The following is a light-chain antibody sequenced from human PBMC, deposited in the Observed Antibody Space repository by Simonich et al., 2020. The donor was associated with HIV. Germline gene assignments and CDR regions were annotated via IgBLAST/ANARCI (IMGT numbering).Light chain of an antibody. Sequence: DIVMTQSPDSLAVSLGERATINCKSSQSVLYSSNNKNYLAWYQQKPGQPPKLLIYWASTRESGVPDRFSGSGSGTDFTLNISSLQAEDVAVYYCQQYYSTPFTFGPGTKVDFK. CDR3: QQYYSTPFT. CDR2: WAS. CDR1: QSVLYSSNNKNY. V-gene: IGKV4-1*01. J-gene: IGKJ3*01.